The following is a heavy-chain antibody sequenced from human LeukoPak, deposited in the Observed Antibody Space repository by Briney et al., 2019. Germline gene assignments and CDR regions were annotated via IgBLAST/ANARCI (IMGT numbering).Heavy chain of an antibody. CDR2: ISSSDSTI. Sequence: GGSLRLSCAASGFTFSSYEMNWVRQAPGKGLEWVSYISSSDSTIYYADSVKGRFTISRDNTKNTLYLQMNSLRAEDTAVYYCAKDRHAPGRYCSSTSCFPFDSWGQGTLVTVSS. J-gene: IGHJ5*01. CDR3: AKDRHAPGRYCSSTSCFPFDS. D-gene: IGHD2-2*01. V-gene: IGHV3-48*03. CDR1: GFTFSSYE.